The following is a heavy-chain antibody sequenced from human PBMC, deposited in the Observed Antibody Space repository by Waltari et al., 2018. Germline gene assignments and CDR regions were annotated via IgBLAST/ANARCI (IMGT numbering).Heavy chain of an antibody. J-gene: IGHJ5*02. V-gene: IGHV4-31*03. Sequence: QVQLQESGPGLVKPSQTLSLPCTVSGGSISSDGYYWSWLRQHPGKGLEWIGSIYYSGRTSYNPSLTSRVSISVDTSKNQFSLKLTSVTAADTAMFYCARCITARTLGYWFDPWGQGTLVTVSS. CDR1: GGSISSDGYY. CDR2: IYYSGRT. CDR3: ARCITARTLGYWFDP. D-gene: IGHD6-6*01.